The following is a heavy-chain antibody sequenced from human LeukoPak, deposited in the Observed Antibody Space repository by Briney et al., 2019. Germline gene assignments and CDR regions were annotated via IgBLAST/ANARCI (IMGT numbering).Heavy chain of an antibody. V-gene: IGHV3-30*02. J-gene: IGHJ3*02. CDR2: IQYDGSEK. CDR3: ARGSNGKPRAFDI. D-gene: IGHD1-1*01. Sequence: GGSLRLSCAASGFTFSNCGMHWVRQAPGKGLEWVSFIQYDGSEKDYADSVRGRFTISRDNSENTLYLQMNSLRAEDTAAYYCARGSNGKPRAFDIWGQGTMVTVSS. CDR1: GFTFSNCG.